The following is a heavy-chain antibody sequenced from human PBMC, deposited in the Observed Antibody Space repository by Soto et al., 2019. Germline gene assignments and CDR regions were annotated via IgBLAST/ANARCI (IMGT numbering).Heavy chain of an antibody. Sequence: QITLKESGPPLVKPTQTLTLTCTFSGFSLSTSGVGVGWIRQPPGKALEWLALIYWDDDKRYSPSLKSRLTITKDTSKNQVVLTMTNMDPVDTATYYCAHTVDIVVVVAAHDAFDIWGQGTMVTVSS. V-gene: IGHV2-5*02. CDR2: IYWDDDK. CDR3: AHTVDIVVVVAAHDAFDI. J-gene: IGHJ3*02. CDR1: GFSLSTSGVG. D-gene: IGHD2-15*01.